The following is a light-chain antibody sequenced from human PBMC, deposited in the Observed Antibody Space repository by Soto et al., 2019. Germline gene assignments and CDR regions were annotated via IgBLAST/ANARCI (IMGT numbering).Light chain of an antibody. V-gene: IGKV2-28*01. CDR2: LGS. J-gene: IGKJ2*01. CDR3: MQALQTPLT. Sequence: SVMTQSPLSLPVTPGEPASISCRSSQSLLQSDGYNYLDWYLQKPGQSPQLLIYLGSNRASGVPDRFSGSGSGTDFTLSISRVEAEDVGVYYCMQALQTPLTFGQGTKLEIK. CDR1: QSLLQSDGYNY.